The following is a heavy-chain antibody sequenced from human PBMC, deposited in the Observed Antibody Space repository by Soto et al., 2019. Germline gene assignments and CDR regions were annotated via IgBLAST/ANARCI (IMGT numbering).Heavy chain of an antibody. D-gene: IGHD1-1*01. Sequence: EVQLLESGVGLVQPGGSLRLSCVASGFTFSSYDMNWVRQAPGKGLEWVSVSSGSGGSAYYADFVRGRFTTSRDNSKNTVYLQMNSLRAEDTAVYYCAKEMGPTWKFFDYWGQGTLATVFS. V-gene: IGHV3-23*01. CDR3: AKEMGPTWKFFDY. CDR1: GFTFSSYD. J-gene: IGHJ4*02. CDR2: SSGSGGSA.